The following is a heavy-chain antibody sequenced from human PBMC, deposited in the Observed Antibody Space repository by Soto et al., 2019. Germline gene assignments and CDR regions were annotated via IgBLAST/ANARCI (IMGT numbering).Heavy chain of an antibody. Sequence: SVKVSWKASGGTFSSYAISWVRQAPGQGLEWMGGIIPIFGTANYAQKFQGRVTITADESTSTAYMELSSLRSEDTAVYYCARGYYYDSSGYPPKAFDIWGQGTMVTVSS. D-gene: IGHD3-22*01. CDR3: ARGYYYDSSGYPPKAFDI. J-gene: IGHJ3*02. CDR1: GGTFSSYA. V-gene: IGHV1-69*13. CDR2: IIPIFGTA.